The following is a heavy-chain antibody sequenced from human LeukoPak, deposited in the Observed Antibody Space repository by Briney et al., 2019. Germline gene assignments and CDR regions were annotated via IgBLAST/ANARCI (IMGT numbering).Heavy chain of an antibody. CDR1: GFTFSSYV. Sequence: GGSLRLSCAGSGFTFSSYVMHWVRQAPGRGLEWVSSLSEGGDTAYYADSVKGRFTIYRDNSRDTPYLQVNSLRADDTALYYSAFSPLGDNYGFPYWGQGALVIVSS. D-gene: IGHD5-18*01. V-gene: IGHV3-23*01. CDR2: LSEGGDTA. CDR3: AFSPLGDNYGFPY. J-gene: IGHJ4*02.